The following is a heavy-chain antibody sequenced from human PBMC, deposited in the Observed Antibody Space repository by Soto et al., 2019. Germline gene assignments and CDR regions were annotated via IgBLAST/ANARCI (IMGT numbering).Heavy chain of an antibody. CDR3: ARIMITFGEPNWFDP. V-gene: IGHV3-7*01. J-gene: IGHJ5*02. D-gene: IGHD3-16*01. CDR1: GFTFSSYW. CDR2: IKQDGSEK. Sequence: GGSLRLSCAASGFTFSSYWMSWVRQAPGKGLEWVANIKQDGSEKYYVDSVKGRFTISRDNAKNSLYLQMNSLRAEDTAVYYCARIMITFGEPNWFDPWGQGTLVTVSS.